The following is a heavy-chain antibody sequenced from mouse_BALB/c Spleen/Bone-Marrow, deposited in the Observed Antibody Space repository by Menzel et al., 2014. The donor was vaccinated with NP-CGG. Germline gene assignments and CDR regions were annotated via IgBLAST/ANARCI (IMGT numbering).Heavy chain of an antibody. J-gene: IGHJ3*01. Sequence: VQLQQSGAELAKPGASVKMTCKASGYTFTSYWMHWMKQRPGQGLEWIGYINPSTGYTEYNQTFKGKATLTAVKSSTTAYMQLSSLTSEDSAVYYCARDDYDAFAYWGQWTLVTVSA. CDR1: GYTFTSYW. CDR3: ARDDYDAFAY. CDR2: INPSTGYT. V-gene: IGHV1-7*01. D-gene: IGHD2-4*01.